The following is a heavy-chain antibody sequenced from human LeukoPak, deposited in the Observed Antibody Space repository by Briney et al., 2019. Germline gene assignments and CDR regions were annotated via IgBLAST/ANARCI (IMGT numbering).Heavy chain of an antibody. Sequence: SETLSLTCSVFGDSFNEYYWNWVRQPPGKGLQWIGYTYHNGNSNYNPSLKGRLTISVDTAKNQFSLKLTSVTAADTAVYYCARDGGLQSHFDYWGQGALVTVSS. CDR2: TYHNGNS. CDR3: ARDGGLQSHFDY. D-gene: IGHD5-24*01. CDR1: GDSFNEYY. J-gene: IGHJ4*02. V-gene: IGHV4-59*01.